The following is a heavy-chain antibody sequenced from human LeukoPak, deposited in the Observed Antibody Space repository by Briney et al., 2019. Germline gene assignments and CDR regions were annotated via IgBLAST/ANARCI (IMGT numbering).Heavy chain of an antibody. J-gene: IGHJ4*02. CDR2: IYYSGST. V-gene: IGHV4-39*07. CDR1: GGSISSSSYY. Sequence: SETLSLTCTVSGGSISSSSYYWGWICQPPGKGLEWIGSIYYSGSTYYNPSLKSRVTISVDTSKNQFSLKLSSVTAADTAVYYCARVVLRYFDWLLTPSTIDYWGQGTLVTVSS. CDR3: ARVVLRYFDWLLTPSTIDY. D-gene: IGHD3-9*01.